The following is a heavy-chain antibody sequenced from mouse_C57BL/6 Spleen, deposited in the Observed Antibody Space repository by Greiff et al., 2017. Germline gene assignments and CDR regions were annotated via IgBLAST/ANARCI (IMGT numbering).Heavy chain of an antibody. Sequence: VQLQQSGAELVRPGASVKLSCTASGFNIKDDYMHWVKQRPEQGLEWIGWIDPENGDTEYASKFQGKATITADTSSNTAYLQLSSLTSEDTAVYYCTVPPMDYWGQGTSVTVSS. V-gene: IGHV14-4*01. D-gene: IGHD5-1*01. CDR2: IDPENGDT. CDR1: GFNIKDDY. J-gene: IGHJ4*01. CDR3: TVPPMDY.